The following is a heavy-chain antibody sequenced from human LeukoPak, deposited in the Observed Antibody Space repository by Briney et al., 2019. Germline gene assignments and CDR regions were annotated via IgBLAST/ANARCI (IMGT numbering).Heavy chain of an antibody. CDR1: GGSINAYY. Sequence: SETLSLTCTVSGGSINAYYRTWIRQPAGEGLEWIGRIHTSGSTYYNPSLQGRALMTLDKPNNQFSLELKSLTAADTAVYYCARYDSTWDNFDYWGQGTLVTVSS. CDR2: IHTSGST. CDR3: ARYDSTWDNFDY. J-gene: IGHJ4*02. D-gene: IGHD3-22*01. V-gene: IGHV4-4*07.